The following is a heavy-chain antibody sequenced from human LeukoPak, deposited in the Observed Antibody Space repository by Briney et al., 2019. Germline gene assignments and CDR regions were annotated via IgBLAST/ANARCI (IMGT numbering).Heavy chain of an antibody. D-gene: IGHD3-3*01. Sequence: SETLSLTCAVYGGSFSGYYWSWIRQPPGKGLEWIGEINHSGSTNYNPSLKSRVTISVDTSKNQFSLKLSSVTAADTAVYYCARGSRYYDFWSGYPTIGDWGQGTLVTVSS. CDR1: GGSFSGYY. CDR2: INHSGST. V-gene: IGHV4-34*01. J-gene: IGHJ4*02. CDR3: ARGSRYYDFWSGYPTIGD.